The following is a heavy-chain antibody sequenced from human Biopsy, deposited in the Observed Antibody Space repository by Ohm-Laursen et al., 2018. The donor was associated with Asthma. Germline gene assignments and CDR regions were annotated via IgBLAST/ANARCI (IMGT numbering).Heavy chain of an antibody. CDR2: INAGNGNT. D-gene: IGHD3-9*01. Sequence: ATVKISCKASGYTFISYAIHWVRQAPGQRLEWMGWINAGNGNTKYSQKFQGRVTITRDTSESTAYMELSCLRSEDTAVYYCARTYYDFLTGQVNDAFDIWGQGTMVTVSS. V-gene: IGHV1-3*01. CDR3: ARTYYDFLTGQVNDAFDI. J-gene: IGHJ3*02. CDR1: GYTFISYA.